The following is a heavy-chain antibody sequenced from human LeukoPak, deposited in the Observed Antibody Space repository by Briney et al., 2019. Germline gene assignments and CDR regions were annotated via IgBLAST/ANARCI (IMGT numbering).Heavy chain of an antibody. CDR3: ARDEVGATGYFDY. V-gene: IGHV3-66*01. Sequence: PGGSLRLSCAASGFTFSTYGITWVRQAPGKGLEWVSLIYSGGSTYYADSVKGRFTISRDNAKNSLYLQMNSLRAEDTAVYYCARDEVGATGYFDYWGQGTLVTVSS. CDR1: GFTFSTYG. D-gene: IGHD1-26*01. CDR2: IYSGGST. J-gene: IGHJ4*02.